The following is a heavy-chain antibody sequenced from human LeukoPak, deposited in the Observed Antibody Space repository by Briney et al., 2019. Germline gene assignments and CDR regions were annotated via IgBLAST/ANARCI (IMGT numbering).Heavy chain of an antibody. J-gene: IGHJ6*02. CDR3: AKDGDGDV. V-gene: IGHV3-30*18. D-gene: IGHD2-21*02. Sequence: GGSLRLSCAASGFTFSSYGMHWVRQAPGKGLEWVAVISYDGSNKYYADSVKGRFTISRDNSENTLYLQMNSLRAEDTAVYYCAKDGDGDVWGQGTTVTVSS. CDR1: GFTFSSYG. CDR2: ISYDGSNK.